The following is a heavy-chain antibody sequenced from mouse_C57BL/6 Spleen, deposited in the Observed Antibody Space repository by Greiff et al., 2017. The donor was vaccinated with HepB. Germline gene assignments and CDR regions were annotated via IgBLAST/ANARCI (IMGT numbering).Heavy chain of an antibody. D-gene: IGHD2-1*01. V-gene: IGHV1-5*01. CDR3: TREDGNYEDWFAY. J-gene: IGHJ3*01. Sequence: DVKLQESGTVLARPGASVKMSCKTSGYTFTSYWMHWVKQRPGQGLEWIGAIYPGNSDTSYNQKFKGKAKLTAVTSASTAYMELSSLTNEDSAVYYCTREDGNYEDWFAYWGQGTLVTVSA. CDR1: GYTFTSYW. CDR2: IYPGNSDT.